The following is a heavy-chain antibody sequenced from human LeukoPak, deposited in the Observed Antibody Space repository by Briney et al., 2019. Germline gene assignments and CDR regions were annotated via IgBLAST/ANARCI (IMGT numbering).Heavy chain of an antibody. CDR2: IYYSGST. D-gene: IGHD1-26*01. V-gene: IGHV4-59*01. J-gene: IGHJ6*02. CDR1: GGSIRSYY. Sequence: KSSETLSLTCTVSGGSIRSYYWSWIRQPPGKGLEWIGYIYYSGSTKYNPSLESRVTISGDTSKNQFSLKLSSVTAADTAVYYCARSGSGSYSTYYYNMDVWGQGTTVTVSS. CDR3: ARSGSGSYSTYYYNMDV.